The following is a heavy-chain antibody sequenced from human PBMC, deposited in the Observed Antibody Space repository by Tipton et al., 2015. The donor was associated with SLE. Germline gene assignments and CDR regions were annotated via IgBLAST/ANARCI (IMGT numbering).Heavy chain of an antibody. CDR2: MFYSGST. CDR1: GGSIYNHY. Sequence: TLSLTCTVSGGSIYNHYWSWIRQAPGKGLEWIGYMFYSGSTNYNPSLKSRVIISLDTSKSQFSLRLRSVTPADTAVYYCARGSEGDYSNLYDLWGQGSLVTVPS. CDR3: ARGSEGDYSNLYDL. J-gene: IGHJ1*01. V-gene: IGHV4-59*11. D-gene: IGHD4-11*01.